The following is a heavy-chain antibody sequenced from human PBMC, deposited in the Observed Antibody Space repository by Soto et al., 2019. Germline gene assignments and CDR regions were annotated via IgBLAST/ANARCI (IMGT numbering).Heavy chain of an antibody. Sequence: PGGSLRLSCVAPGFSFSTYGMHWVRQAPGKGLEWVAVISSDGSDKYYAHSVRGRFTISRDNSKSTLYLQMNSLRVEDTAVYSCAKDREIAPTIMPWDNWLDPWGQGTLVTVYS. CDR2: ISSDGSDK. CDR1: GFSFSTYG. J-gene: IGHJ5*02. CDR3: AKDREIAPTIMPWDNWLDP. D-gene: IGHD3-16*01. V-gene: IGHV3-30*18.